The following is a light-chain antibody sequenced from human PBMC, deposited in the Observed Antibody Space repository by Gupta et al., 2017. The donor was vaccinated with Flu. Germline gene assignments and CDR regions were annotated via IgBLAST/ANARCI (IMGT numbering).Light chain of an antibody. V-gene: IGKV1-39*01. J-gene: IGKJ1*01. CDR1: LNITRY. CDR2: SVS. CDR3: QQTYSLPWT. Sequence: PSSLSASAGDRVTITCRASLNITRYLNWYQHKGGEAPNLLIHSVSTLQGGVPSRFSRRGSGTDFTLTISRLQPEHFATYYCQQTYSLPWTFGDGT.